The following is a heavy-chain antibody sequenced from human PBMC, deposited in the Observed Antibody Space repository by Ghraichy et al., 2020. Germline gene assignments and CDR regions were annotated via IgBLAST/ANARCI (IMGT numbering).Heavy chain of an antibody. CDR1: GYTFTSYG. CDR2: ISAYNGNT. J-gene: IGHJ6*02. D-gene: IGHD1-26*01. Sequence: ASVKVSCKASGYTFTSYGISWVRQAPGQGLEWMGWISAYNGNTNYAQKLQGRVTMTTDTSTSTAYMELRSLRSDDTAVYYCARSRVSYDGYYYGMDVWGQGTTVTVSS. V-gene: IGHV1-18*01. CDR3: ARSRVSYDGYYYGMDV.